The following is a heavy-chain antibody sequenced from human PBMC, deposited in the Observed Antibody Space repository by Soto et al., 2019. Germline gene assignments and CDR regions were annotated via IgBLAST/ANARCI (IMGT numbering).Heavy chain of an antibody. CDR1: GFTFSSYG. J-gene: IGHJ6*02. V-gene: IGHV3-30*18. Sequence: QVQLVESGGGVVQPGRSLRLSCAASGFTFSSYGMHWVRQAPGKGLEWVAVISYDGSNKYYADSVKGRFTISRDNSKNTLYLQMNSLRAEDTAVYYCAKDRDSSSWYAGYYYYGMDVWGQGTTVTVSS. CDR3: AKDRDSSSWYAGYYYYGMDV. D-gene: IGHD6-13*01. CDR2: ISYDGSNK.